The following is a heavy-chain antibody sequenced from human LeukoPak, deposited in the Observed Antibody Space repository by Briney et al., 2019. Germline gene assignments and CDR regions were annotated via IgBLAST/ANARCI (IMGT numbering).Heavy chain of an antibody. V-gene: IGHV4-30-4*08. CDR2: IYYSGST. D-gene: IGHD3-3*01. CDR1: GGSISSGDYY. J-gene: IGHJ4*02. Sequence: PSETLSLTCTVSGGSISSGDYYWSWIRQPPGKGLEWVGYIYYSGSTYYNPSLKSRVTISVDTSKNQFSLKLSSVTAADTAVYYCARVPKPTIFGVASFAYSGQGTMVTVSS. CDR3: ARVPKPTIFGVASFAY.